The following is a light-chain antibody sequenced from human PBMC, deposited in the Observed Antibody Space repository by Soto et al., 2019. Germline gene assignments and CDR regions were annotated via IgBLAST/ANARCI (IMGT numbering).Light chain of an antibody. V-gene: IGKV3-15*01. Sequence: EIVITQSPATLSVSPRERATLSCRASQRISSNLAWYQQKPGQAPRLLIYGASTRATGIPERFSGSGSGTEFTLTISSLQSEDFAVYYCQQYNNWPPAYTFGQGTKVEIK. CDR1: QRISSN. CDR3: QQYNNWPPAYT. J-gene: IGKJ2*01. CDR2: GAS.